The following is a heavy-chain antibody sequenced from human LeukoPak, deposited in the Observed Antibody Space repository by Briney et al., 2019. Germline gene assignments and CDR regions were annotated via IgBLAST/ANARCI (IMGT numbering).Heavy chain of an antibody. CDR2: IHYSGTT. V-gene: IGHV4-39*07. CDR1: GASIDSGRYY. CDR3: ARGTPYNP. Sequence: PSETLSLTCTVSGASIDSGRYYWGWIRQPPGKGLEWIGSIHYSGTTYYNPSLKRRVTISIDTSNNQFSLKLSSVTAADTAVYYCARGTPYNPWGQGTLVTVSS. D-gene: IGHD4-11*01. J-gene: IGHJ5*02.